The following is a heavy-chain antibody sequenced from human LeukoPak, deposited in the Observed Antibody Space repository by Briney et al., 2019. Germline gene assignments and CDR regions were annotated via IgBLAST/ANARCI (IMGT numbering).Heavy chain of an antibody. CDR3: AREGGPYRPLDY. CDR2: VHLSGRT. V-gene: IGHV4-4*02. Sequence: SGTLSLTCGVSGGSISTTNWWTWVRQPPGEGLEWIGEVHLSGRTHYNPSLESRVTMSVDMSENHISLRLTSVAAADTAVYYCAREGGPYRPLDYSGQGTLVTVSS. J-gene: IGHJ4*02. CDR1: GGSISTTNW.